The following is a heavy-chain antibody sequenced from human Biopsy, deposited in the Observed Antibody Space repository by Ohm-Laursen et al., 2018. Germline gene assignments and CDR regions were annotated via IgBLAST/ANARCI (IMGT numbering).Heavy chain of an antibody. CDR2: ISASSSYI. D-gene: IGHD3-10*01. CDR1: GVTLSGYG. Sequence: SLRLSCTASGVTLSGYGMNWVLQAPGKGLEWVSSISASSSYIYYADSVKGRFTVSRDNTKNTLYLQMNSLRAADTAIYFCATELLPPGVGGPWLDSWGQGTLVTVSS. J-gene: IGHJ5*01. V-gene: IGHV3-21*06. CDR3: ATELLPPGVGGPWLDS.